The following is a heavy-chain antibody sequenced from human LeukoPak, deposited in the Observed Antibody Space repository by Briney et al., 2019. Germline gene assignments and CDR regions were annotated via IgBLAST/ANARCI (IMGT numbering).Heavy chain of an antibody. J-gene: IGHJ4*02. V-gene: IGHV4-34*01. Sequence: SETLSLTCAVYGGSFSGYYWSWIRQPPGKGQEWIGSISYSGTTYYNPSLKSRVTISVDTSKNQFSLKLNSVTAADTAVYYCARDPDFWSGYYNFDYWGQGTLVTVSS. CDR2: ISYSGTT. CDR3: ARDPDFWSGYYNFDY. CDR1: GGSFSGYY. D-gene: IGHD3-3*01.